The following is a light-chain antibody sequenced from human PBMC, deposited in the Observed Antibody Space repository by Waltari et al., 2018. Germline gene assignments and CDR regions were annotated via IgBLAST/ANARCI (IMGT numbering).Light chain of an antibody. Sequence: DVVMTQSPLSLPVTLGQPASISCRSSQSLVHSDGNTYLNWFQQRPGQSPRRLFYRVSKRDFGVPDRFSGSGSGSDFTLKISRVGADDVCIYYCMKGIHWPWTFGQGTRVVSK. J-gene: IGKJ1*01. CDR2: RVS. CDR3: MKGIHWPWT. CDR1: QSLVHSDGNTY. V-gene: IGKV2-30*02.